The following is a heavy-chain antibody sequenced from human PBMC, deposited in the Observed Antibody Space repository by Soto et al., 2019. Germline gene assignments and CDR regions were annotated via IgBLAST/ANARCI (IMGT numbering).Heavy chain of an antibody. CDR2: IYYTGIT. D-gene: IGHD6-13*01. J-gene: IGHJ4*02. V-gene: IGHV4-30-4*01. CDR3: ARGGQQLAPDLDY. Sequence: QVQLQESGPGLVKPSQTLSLTCTVSGGSISSGDYYWSWIRQPPGKGLEWIGYIYYTGITYYNPSLKSRVTISVDTSEDQFSLNLNSVTAADTAVYYCARGGQQLAPDLDYWGQGTLVTVSS. CDR1: GGSISSGDYY.